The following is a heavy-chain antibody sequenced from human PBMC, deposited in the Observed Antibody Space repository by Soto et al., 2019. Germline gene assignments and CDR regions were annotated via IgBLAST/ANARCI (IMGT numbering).Heavy chain of an antibody. CDR3: ARGLVATIFHYYYGMDV. Sequence: GASVKVSCKASGYTFTGYYMHWVRQAPGQGLEWMGWINPNSGGTNYAQKFQGWVTMTRDTSISTAYMELSRLRSDDTAVYYCARGLVATIFHYYYGMDVWGQGTTVTVSS. D-gene: IGHD5-12*01. CDR1: GYTFTGYY. J-gene: IGHJ6*02. V-gene: IGHV1-2*04. CDR2: INPNSGGT.